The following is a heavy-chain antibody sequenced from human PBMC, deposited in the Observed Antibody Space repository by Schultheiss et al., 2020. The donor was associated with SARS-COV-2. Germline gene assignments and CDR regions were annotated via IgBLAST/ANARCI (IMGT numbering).Heavy chain of an antibody. J-gene: IGHJ4*02. CDR2: INHSGST. Sequence: SQTLSLTCTVSGGSFSGYYWSWIRQPPGKGLEWIGEINHSGSTNYNPSLKSRVTISLDTSKNQFSLKLSSVTAADTAVYYCARAGLGPRPYYYDSSGYYYGERYYFDYWGQGTLVTVSS. D-gene: IGHD3-22*01. CDR1: GGSFSGYY. CDR3: ARAGLGPRPYYYDSSGYYYGERYYFDY. V-gene: IGHV4-34*01.